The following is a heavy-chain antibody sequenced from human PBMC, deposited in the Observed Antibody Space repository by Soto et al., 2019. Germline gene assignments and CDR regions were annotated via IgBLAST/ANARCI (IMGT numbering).Heavy chain of an antibody. CDR1: GFIFSDYE. J-gene: IGHJ3*01. CDR2: ISDGGTTI. D-gene: IGHD2-8*02. Sequence: EAELVESGGGLVRPGGSLTLSCAASGFIFSDYEVDWVRQAPGRGPEWISYISDGGTTIYYAASVKGRFTISSDDAKKSLYLHMNNLRVDDTAIYFCVKEYCTGGTCFDAFDLWGQGTVVTVSS. CDR3: VKEYCTGGTCFDAFDL. V-gene: IGHV3-48*03.